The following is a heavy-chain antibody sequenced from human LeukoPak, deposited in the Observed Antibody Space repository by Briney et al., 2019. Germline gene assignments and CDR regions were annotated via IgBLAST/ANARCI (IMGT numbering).Heavy chain of an antibody. CDR3: ARVGYGGNSYYFDY. D-gene: IGHD4-23*01. Sequence: GGSLRLSCAASGFTFSSYWMSWVRQAPGKGLEGVANIKQDGSEKYYVDSVKGRFTISRDNAKNSLYLQMNSLRAEDTAVYSCARVGYGGNSYYFDYWGQGTLVTVSS. CDR2: IKQDGSEK. CDR1: GFTFSSYW. J-gene: IGHJ4*02. V-gene: IGHV3-7*01.